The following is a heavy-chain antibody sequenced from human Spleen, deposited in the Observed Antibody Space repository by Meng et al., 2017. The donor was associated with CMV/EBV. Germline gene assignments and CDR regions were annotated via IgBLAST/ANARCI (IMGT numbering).Heavy chain of an antibody. CDR2: INPSGGST. V-gene: IGHV1-46*01. Sequence: CKASGYTFTSYSMHWVRQAPGQGLEWMGIINPSGGSTSYAQKFQGRVTMTRDTSTSTVYMELSSLRSEDTAVYYCARVGGGYYDSWDYWGQGTLVTVSS. CDR1: GYTFTSYS. J-gene: IGHJ4*02. CDR3: ARVGGGYYDSWDY. D-gene: IGHD3-22*01.